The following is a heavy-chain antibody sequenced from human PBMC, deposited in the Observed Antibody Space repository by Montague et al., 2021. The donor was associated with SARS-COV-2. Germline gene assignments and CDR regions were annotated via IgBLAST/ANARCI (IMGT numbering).Heavy chain of an antibody. J-gene: IGHJ3*02. CDR2: IYNSGST. V-gene: IGHV4-59*01. CDR1: GGSISRYS. Sequence: SETLSLTCTVSGGSISRYSWTWIRQPPPPGLEWIGFIYNSGSTNXXPSLTLRGTISVDTSTNQFSLMLSSVAAADAAAYYCVRAGRGSSWYEVAFDIWGQGTMVTVSS. D-gene: IGHD6-13*01. CDR3: VRAGRGSSWYEVAFDI.